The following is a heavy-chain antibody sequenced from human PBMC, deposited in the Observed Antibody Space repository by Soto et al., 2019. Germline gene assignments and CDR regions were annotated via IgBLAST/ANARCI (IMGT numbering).Heavy chain of an antibody. Sequence: EVQLVESGGGLVQPGGSLRLSCAASGFTVSSNYMSWVRQAPGKGLEWVSVIYSGGSTYYVDSVKGRFTISRDNSKNTLYLQMNSLRAEDTAVYYCADTYYDYVWGSYRGNWGQGTLVTVSS. CDR3: ADTYYDYVWGSYRGN. CDR1: GFTVSSNY. V-gene: IGHV3-66*01. CDR2: IYSGGST. J-gene: IGHJ4*02. D-gene: IGHD3-16*02.